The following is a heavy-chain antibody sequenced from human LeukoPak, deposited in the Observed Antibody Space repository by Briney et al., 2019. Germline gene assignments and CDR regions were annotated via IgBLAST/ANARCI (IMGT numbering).Heavy chain of an antibody. J-gene: IGHJ4*02. Sequence: GGSLRLSCAASGFTVSSNYVSWVRQAPGKGLEWVSVIYSGGSTYYADSVKGRFTISRDNSKNTLYLQMNSLRAEDTAVYYCASTEGYCSGGSCPLYFDYWGQGTLVTVSS. V-gene: IGHV3-53*01. CDR1: GFTVSSNY. CDR2: IYSGGST. D-gene: IGHD2-15*01. CDR3: ASTEGYCSGGSCPLYFDY.